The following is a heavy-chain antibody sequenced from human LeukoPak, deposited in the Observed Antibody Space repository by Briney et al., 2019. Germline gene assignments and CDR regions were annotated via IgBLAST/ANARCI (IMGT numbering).Heavy chain of an antibody. CDR3: ARGTWQWLVLDHHGIDY. D-gene: IGHD6-19*01. V-gene: IGHV1-46*01. Sequence: GASVKVSCKASGYTFTSYYMHWVRQAPGQGLEWMGIINPSGGSTSYAQKFQGRVTMTRDTSTSTVYMELSSLRSEDTAVYYCARGTWQWLVLDHHGIDYWGQGTLVTVSS. CDR1: GYTFTSYY. CDR2: INPSGGST. J-gene: IGHJ4*02.